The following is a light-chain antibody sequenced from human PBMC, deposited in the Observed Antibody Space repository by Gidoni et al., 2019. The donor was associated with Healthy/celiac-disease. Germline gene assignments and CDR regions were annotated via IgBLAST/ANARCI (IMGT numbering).Light chain of an antibody. Sequence: IAMRQAEATLSVYPGERATLSCRASQSVSSNLAWYQQKPGQAPRLLIYGASTRATGIPVRVSGSGSGTEFTITISSLQSEELAVYDWQQNNNLSLRWTFGHGTKVEIK. V-gene: IGKV3-15*01. CDR3: QQNNNLSLRWT. CDR1: QSVSSN. J-gene: IGKJ1*01. CDR2: GAS.